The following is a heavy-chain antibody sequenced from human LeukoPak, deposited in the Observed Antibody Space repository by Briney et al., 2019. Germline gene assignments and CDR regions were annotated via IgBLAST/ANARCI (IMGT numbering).Heavy chain of an antibody. CDR3: ARGYQRPDY. Sequence: GGSLRLSCAASGFTFSTYTMNWVRQAPGKGLEWVSSISSSSSNIYYADSVKGRFTISRDNAMNSVYLQMNSLRVEDTAVYYCARGYQRPDYWGQGTLINVSS. CDR2: ISSSSSNI. J-gene: IGHJ4*02. D-gene: IGHD2-2*01. V-gene: IGHV3-21*01. CDR1: GFTFSTYT.